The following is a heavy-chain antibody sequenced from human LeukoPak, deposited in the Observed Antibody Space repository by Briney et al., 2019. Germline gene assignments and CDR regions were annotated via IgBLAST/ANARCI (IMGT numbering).Heavy chain of an antibody. J-gene: IGHJ4*02. CDR3: GSTVREGEDQ. CDR1: GFILSHYA. V-gene: IGHV3-21*04. D-gene: IGHD3-10*01. CDR2: ITSSSAYI. Sequence: GGSVRLSCAASGFILSHYAMNWVRQAPGEGGDWVSSITSSSAYIYYADSVKGRFTISRDNAKNSLYLQMNSLRAEDTAVYYCGSTVREGEDQWGQGTLVTVSS.